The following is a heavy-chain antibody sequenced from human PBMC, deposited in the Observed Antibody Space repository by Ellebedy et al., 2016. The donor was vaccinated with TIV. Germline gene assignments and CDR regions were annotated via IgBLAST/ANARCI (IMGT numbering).Heavy chain of an antibody. D-gene: IGHD3-10*01. J-gene: IGHJ4*02. Sequence: ASVKVSCKASAYSFTGHYMHWLRQAPGQGLEWMGWINPNSGGTNYEQKFQGRVTMTRDTSISTAYMELGRLRSDDTAVYYCAREYYYGSGMRYFDYWGQGTLVTVSS. V-gene: IGHV1-2*02. CDR1: AYSFTGHY. CDR2: INPNSGGT. CDR3: AREYYYGSGMRYFDY.